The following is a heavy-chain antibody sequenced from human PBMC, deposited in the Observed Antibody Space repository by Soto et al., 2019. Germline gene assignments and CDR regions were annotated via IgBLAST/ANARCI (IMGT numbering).Heavy chain of an antibody. D-gene: IGHD4-17*01. Sequence: SETLSLTCTVSGGSISSYYWSWIRQPPGKGLEWIGEINHSGSTNYNPSLKSRVTISVDTSKNQFSLKLSSVTAADTAVYYCARRPYGFYYYYMDVWGKGTTVTVSS. J-gene: IGHJ6*03. CDR3: ARRPYGFYYYYMDV. V-gene: IGHV4-34*01. CDR1: GGSISSYY. CDR2: INHSGST.